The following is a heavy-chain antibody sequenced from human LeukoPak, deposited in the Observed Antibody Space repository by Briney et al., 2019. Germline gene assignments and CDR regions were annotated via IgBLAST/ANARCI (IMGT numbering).Heavy chain of an antibody. V-gene: IGHV4-39*01. Sequence: PLETLSLTCTVSGGSISSGSYFWNWIRQPPGKGLEWIGSIYYRGSTYYNPSLKSRVTISVDTSKNQFSLKLSSVTAADTAVYYCARLEAYYDFWSGYYTRWWFDPWGQGTLVTVSS. J-gene: IGHJ5*02. D-gene: IGHD3-3*01. CDR1: GGSISSGSYF. CDR2: IYYRGST. CDR3: ARLEAYYDFWSGYYTRWWFDP.